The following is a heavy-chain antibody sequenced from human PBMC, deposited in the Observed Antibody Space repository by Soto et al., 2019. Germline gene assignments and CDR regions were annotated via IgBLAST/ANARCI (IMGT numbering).Heavy chain of an antibody. CDR3: AGRQQNYYYYGMDV. D-gene: IGHD6-13*01. V-gene: IGHV3-30*03. CDR1: GISISTYA. CDR2: ISQDGSVK. Sequence: QVQLVESGGGVVQPGRSLTVSCAASGISISTYAMHWVRQAPGKVLEWVAVISQDGSVKYYADYVKGRFTISRDNPKNTMFLQMNSLGADDTAVYYCAGRQQNYYYYGMDVWGQGTTVTVSS. J-gene: IGHJ6*02.